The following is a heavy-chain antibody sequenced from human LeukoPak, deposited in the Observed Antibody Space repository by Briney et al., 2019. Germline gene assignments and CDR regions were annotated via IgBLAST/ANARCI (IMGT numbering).Heavy chain of an antibody. D-gene: IGHD3-22*01. CDR1: GFTFSDYY. CDR2: ISSSGSTI. Sequence: PGGSLRLSCAASGFTFSDYYMSWIRQAPGKGLEWVSYISSSGSTIYYADSVKGRFTISRDNAKNSLYLQMNSLRAEDTAVYYCARSYYYESTGYYYFDYWGQGTLVTVSS. V-gene: IGHV3-11*01. J-gene: IGHJ4*02. CDR3: ARSYYYESTGYYYFDY.